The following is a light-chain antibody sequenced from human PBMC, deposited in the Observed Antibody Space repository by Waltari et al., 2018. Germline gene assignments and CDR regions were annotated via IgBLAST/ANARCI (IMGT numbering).Light chain of an antibody. CDR1: SSDVGGHDY. V-gene: IGLV2-14*03. CDR2: DVN. Sequence: QSALSQPASVSGSPGQSITISCTGASSDVGGHDYVPCYQQHPGKAPNLIIRDVNNRPSGVSNRFSGSKSGNTASLTISGLQAEDEADYYCSSYSTSSSLILFGEGTKVTVL. CDR3: SSYSTSSSLIL. J-gene: IGLJ2*01.